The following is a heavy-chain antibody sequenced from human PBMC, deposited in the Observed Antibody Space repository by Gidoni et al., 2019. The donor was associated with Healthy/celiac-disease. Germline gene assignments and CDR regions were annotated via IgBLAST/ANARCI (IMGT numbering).Heavy chain of an antibody. J-gene: IGHJ6*03. Sequence: SVKGRFTISRDDSKNTAYLQMNSLKTEDTAVYYCTRRHSSGTLHYYYYMDVWGKGTTVTVSS. CDR3: TRRHSSGTLHYYYYMDV. V-gene: IGHV3-73*01. D-gene: IGHD6-19*01.